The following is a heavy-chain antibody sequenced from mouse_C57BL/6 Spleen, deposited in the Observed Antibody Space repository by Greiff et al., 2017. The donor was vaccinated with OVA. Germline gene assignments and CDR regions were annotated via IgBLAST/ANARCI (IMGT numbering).Heavy chain of an antibody. J-gene: IGHJ4*01. D-gene: IGHD2-4*01. Sequence: QVQLQQPGTELVKPGASVKLSCKASGSTFTSYWMHWVTQRPGQGLEWIGNINPSNGGTHYTEQFKSKDPLTVDKSSSTAYMQLSSLTSEDAAVEYCARAGGLRPAMDYWGQGTSVTVSS. V-gene: IGHV1-53*01. CDR3: ARAGGLRPAMDY. CDR2: INPSNGGT. CDR1: GSTFTSYW.